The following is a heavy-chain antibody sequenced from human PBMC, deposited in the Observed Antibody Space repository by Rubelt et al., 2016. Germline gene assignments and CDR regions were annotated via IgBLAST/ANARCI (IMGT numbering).Heavy chain of an antibody. Sequence: EWVGFIRSKAYGGTTEYAASVKGRFTISRDDSKSIAYLQMNSLKTEDTAVYYCTRSPLYSSGWYADYWGQGTLVTVSS. D-gene: IGHD6-19*01. V-gene: IGHV3-49*02. J-gene: IGHJ4*02. CDR3: TRSPLYSSGWYADY. CDR2: IRSKAYGGTT.